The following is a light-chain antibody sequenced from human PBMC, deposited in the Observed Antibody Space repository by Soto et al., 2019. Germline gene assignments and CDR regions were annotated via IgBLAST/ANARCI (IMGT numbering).Light chain of an antibody. CDR3: QKYNRAPYT. V-gene: IGKV1-27*01. Sequence: DIQMTQSPSYLSASVGDRVTITCRASEDISNFLAWYQQKPGKVPKLLIYTASTLQSGVPSRFSGSGSGTDFTLTISSLQSEDVATYFCQKYNRAPYTFGQGTKLEIK. J-gene: IGKJ2*01. CDR2: TAS. CDR1: EDISNF.